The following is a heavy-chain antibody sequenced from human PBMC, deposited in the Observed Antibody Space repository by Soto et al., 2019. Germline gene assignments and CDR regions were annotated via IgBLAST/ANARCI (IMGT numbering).Heavy chain of an antibody. Sequence: GGSLRLSCAASGFTVSSNYMSWVRQAPGKGLEWVSVIYSGGSTYYADSVKGRFTISRDNSKNTLYLQMNSLRAEDTAVYYCARESEEAYYYGSGSYLGMDVWGQGTTVTVS. CDR2: IYSGGST. V-gene: IGHV3-66*01. CDR3: ARESEEAYYYGSGSYLGMDV. D-gene: IGHD3-10*01. J-gene: IGHJ6*01. CDR1: GFTVSSNY.